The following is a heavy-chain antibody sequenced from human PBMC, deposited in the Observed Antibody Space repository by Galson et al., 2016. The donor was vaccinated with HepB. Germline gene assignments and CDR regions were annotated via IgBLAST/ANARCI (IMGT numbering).Heavy chain of an antibody. CDR1: GFVFSNFG. V-gene: IGHV3-23*01. Sequence: SLRLSCAASGFVFSNFGLGWVRQAPGKGLEWVASISTRRTTYYSDSVQGRFTTSRDNSNNTLYLQMNGLRAEDTAVYYCAKERLVRRIFDHWGQGTLLTVSS. CDR2: ISTRRTT. J-gene: IGHJ4*02. CDR3: AKERLVRRIFDH. D-gene: IGHD1-1*01.